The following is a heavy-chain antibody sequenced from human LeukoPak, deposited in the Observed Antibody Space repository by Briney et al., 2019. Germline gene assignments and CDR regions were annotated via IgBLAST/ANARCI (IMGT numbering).Heavy chain of an antibody. D-gene: IGHD3-22*01. CDR1: GGSISSGDYY. J-gene: IGHJ2*01. CDR3: ARDRDPYDSSARYFDL. Sequence: SETLSLTCTVSGGSISSGDYYWSWIRQPPGKGLEWIGYIYYSGSTYYNPSLKSRVTISVDTSKNQFSLKLSSVTAADTAVYYCARDRDPYDSSARYFDLWGRGTLVTVSS. V-gene: IGHV4-30-4*01. CDR2: IYYSGST.